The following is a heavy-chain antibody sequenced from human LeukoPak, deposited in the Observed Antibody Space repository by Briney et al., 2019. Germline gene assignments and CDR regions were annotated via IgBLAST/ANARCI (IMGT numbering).Heavy chain of an antibody. CDR3: ARGGYSSSWYVFY. D-gene: IGHD6-13*01. Sequence: GGSLRLSCAASGFTFSDYYMSWIRQAPGKGLEWVPYISSSGSTIYYADSVKGRFTISRDNAKNSLYLQMNSLGAEDTAVYYCARGGYSSSWYVFYWGQGTLVSVSS. J-gene: IGHJ4*02. CDR2: ISSSGSTI. V-gene: IGHV3-11*04. CDR1: GFTFSDYY.